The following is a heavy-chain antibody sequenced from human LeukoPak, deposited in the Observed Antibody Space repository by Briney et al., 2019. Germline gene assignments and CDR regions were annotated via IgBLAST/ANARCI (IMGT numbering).Heavy chain of an antibody. CDR2: ISSCGSTI. D-gene: IGHD3-10*02. Sequence: GGSLRLPCAASGYTYSSYEMKWVRQAPGEGLVGVSYISSCGSTIYYADSVKGRFTISRDNAKSSLYLQMNSLRAEDTAVYYCAELGITMIGGVWGKGTTVTISS. CDR3: AELGITMIGGV. J-gene: IGHJ6*04. V-gene: IGHV3-48*03. CDR1: GYTYSSYE.